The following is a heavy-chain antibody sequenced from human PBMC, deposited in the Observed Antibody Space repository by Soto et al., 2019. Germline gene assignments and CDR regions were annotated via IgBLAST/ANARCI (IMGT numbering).Heavy chain of an antibody. CDR3: ARGLNPEYYYGSGSSYYYYYYGMDV. V-gene: IGHV3-33*01. D-gene: IGHD3-10*01. J-gene: IGHJ6*02. CDR2: IWYDGSNK. Sequence: GGSLRLSCAASGFTFSSYGMHWVRQAPGKGLEWVAVIWYDGSNKYYADSVKGRFTISRDNSKNTLYLQMNSLRAEDTAVYYCARGLNPEYYYGSGSSYYYYYYGMDVWGQGTTVTVSS. CDR1: GFTFSSYG.